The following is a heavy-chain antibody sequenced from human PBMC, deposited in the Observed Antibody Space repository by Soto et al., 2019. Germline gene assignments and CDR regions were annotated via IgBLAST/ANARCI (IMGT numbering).Heavy chain of an antibody. J-gene: IGHJ4*02. V-gene: IGHV3-23*01. CDR2: ISGSGGST. CDR1: GFTFSSYA. Sequence: GGSLRLSCAASGFTFSSYAMSWVRQAPGKGLEWVSAISGSGGSTYYADSVKGRFTISRDNSKNTLYLQMNSLRAEDTAVYYCAKASRLLYYPPRPYYFDYWGQGTLVTVSS. D-gene: IGHD3-22*01. CDR3: AKASRLLYYPPRPYYFDY.